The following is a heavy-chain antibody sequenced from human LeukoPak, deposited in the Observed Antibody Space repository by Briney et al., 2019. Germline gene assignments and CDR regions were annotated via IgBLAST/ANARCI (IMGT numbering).Heavy chain of an antibody. V-gene: IGHV4-38-2*01. CDR1: GYSISSGYY. CDR2: IYHSGST. CDR3: ARCSSGSCYY. Sequence: SETLSLTCAVSGYSISSGYYWGWIRQPPGKGLEWIGGIYHSGSTYYSPSFKSRVTILVDTSQNQFSLKLTSVTAADTAIFYCARCSSGSCYYWGQGTLVTVPS. D-gene: IGHD2-15*01. J-gene: IGHJ4*02.